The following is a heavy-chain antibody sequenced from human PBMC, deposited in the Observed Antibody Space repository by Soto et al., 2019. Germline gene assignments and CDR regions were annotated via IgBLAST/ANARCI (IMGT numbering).Heavy chain of an antibody. CDR1: GYSFTSYW. Sequence: GSLKISCKGSGYSFTSYWIAWVRQMPGKGLEWMGIIYPGDSDTRYSPSFQGQVTISADKSNSTAYLQWSSLKASDTAMYHCARMARDASNQFDYWGQGTLVTVSS. V-gene: IGHV5-51*01. J-gene: IGHJ4*02. CDR2: IYPGDSDT. D-gene: IGHD5-12*01. CDR3: ARMARDASNQFDY.